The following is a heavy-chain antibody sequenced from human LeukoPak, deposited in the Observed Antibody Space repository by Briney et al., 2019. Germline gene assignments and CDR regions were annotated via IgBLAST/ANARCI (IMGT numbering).Heavy chain of an antibody. V-gene: IGHV4-34*01. CDR1: GGSFSGYY. J-gene: IGHJ4*02. CDR2: INHSRST. CDR3: ASSGSYYLDY. Sequence: SETLSLTCAAYGGSFSGYYWSCIRQPPGKGLEWIGEINHSRSTNYNPSLKSRVTISVDTSKNQFSLKLSSVTAADTAVYYCASSGSYYLDYWGQGTLVTVSS. D-gene: IGHD1-26*01.